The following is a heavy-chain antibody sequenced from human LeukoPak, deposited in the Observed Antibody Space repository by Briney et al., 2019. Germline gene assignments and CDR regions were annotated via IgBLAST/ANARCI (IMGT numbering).Heavy chain of an antibody. Sequence: GGSLRLSCAASGFTFSSYEMNWVRQAPGKGLEWVSYISSSGITIYYADSVKGRFTISRDNAKNSLYLQMNSLRAEDTAVYYCAREMGGYPFDYWGQGTLVTVSS. CDR3: AREMGGYPFDY. J-gene: IGHJ4*02. CDR1: GFTFSSYE. CDR2: ISSSGITI. V-gene: IGHV3-48*03. D-gene: IGHD5-12*01.